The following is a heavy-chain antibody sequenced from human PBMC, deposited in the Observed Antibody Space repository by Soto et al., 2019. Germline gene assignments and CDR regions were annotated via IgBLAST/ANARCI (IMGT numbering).Heavy chain of an antibody. J-gene: IGHJ5*02. D-gene: IGHD1-1*01. V-gene: IGHV2-5*02. CDR1: GFSLSTSGVG. CDR2: IYWDDDK. CDR3: AHGRIITKLFGSWFDP. Sequence: SGPTLVNPTQTLTLTCTFSGFSLSTSGVGVGWIRQPPGKALEWLALIYWDDDKRYSPSLKSRLTITKDTSKNQVVLTMTNMDPVDTATYYCAHGRIITKLFGSWFDPWGQGTLVTVSS.